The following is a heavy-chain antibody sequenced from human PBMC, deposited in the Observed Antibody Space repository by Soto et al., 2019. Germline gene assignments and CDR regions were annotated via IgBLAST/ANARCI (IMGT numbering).Heavy chain of an antibody. Sequence: AGSAVTLSTYGLHWVRQALGKGLVWVSRINSDGSSTSYADSVKGRFTISRDNAKNTLYLQMNSLRAEDTAVYYCARKCYYDSSGADYCGDGT. CDR1: AVTLSTYG. CDR2: INSDGSST. CDR3: ARKCYYDSSGADY. D-gene: IGHD3-22*01. J-gene: IGHJ4*01. V-gene: IGHV3-74*01.